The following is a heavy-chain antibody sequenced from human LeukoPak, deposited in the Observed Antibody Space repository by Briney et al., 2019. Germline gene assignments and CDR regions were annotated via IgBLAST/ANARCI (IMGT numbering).Heavy chain of an antibody. CDR1: GGSISSGDYY. V-gene: IGHV4-30-4*01. CDR2: IYYSGST. Sequence: SETLSHTCTVSGGSISSGDYYWSWIRQPPGKGLEWIGYIYYSGSTYYNPSLRSRVTISVDTSKNQFSLKLSSVTAADTAVYYCARHVWLQPFDYWGQGTLVTVSS. CDR3: ARHVWLQPFDY. J-gene: IGHJ4*02. D-gene: IGHD3-9*01.